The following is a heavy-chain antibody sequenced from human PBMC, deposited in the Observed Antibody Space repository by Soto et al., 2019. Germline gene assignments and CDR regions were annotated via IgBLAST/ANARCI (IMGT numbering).Heavy chain of an antibody. CDR2: IYHGGRT. Sequence: SETLSLTCAVSGYSISSGYYWGWLRQPPGKGLDWIGSIYHGGRTYYNPSLNSRVTLSIDMTNNHVSLILNSLTAADPAVYYCARVGPSVQYYYDSSPYTFENWFDPWGEGTLVTVSA. D-gene: IGHD3-22*01. V-gene: IGHV4-38-2*01. CDR1: GYSISSGYY. CDR3: ARVGPSVQYYYDSSPYTFENWFDP. J-gene: IGHJ5*02.